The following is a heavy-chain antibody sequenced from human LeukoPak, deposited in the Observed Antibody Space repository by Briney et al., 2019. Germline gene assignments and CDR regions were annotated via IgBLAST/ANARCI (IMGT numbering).Heavy chain of an antibody. J-gene: IGHJ3*02. CDR1: GYTFTSYG. CDR3: ARAKYNSGWYGAFDI. V-gene: IGHV1-18*01. Sequence: ASVKVSCKASGYTFTSYGISWVRQAPGQGLEWMGWISAYNGNTNYAQKLQGRVTMTTDTSTSTAYMELRSLRSEDTAVYYCARAKYNSGWYGAFDIWGQGTMVTVSS. CDR2: ISAYNGNT. D-gene: IGHD6-19*01.